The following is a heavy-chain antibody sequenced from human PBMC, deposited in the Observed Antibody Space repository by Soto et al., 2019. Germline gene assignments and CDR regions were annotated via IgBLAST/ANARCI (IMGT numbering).Heavy chain of an antibody. D-gene: IGHD3-22*01. CDR2: IYHTGTT. J-gene: IGHJ5*02. CDR3: ARGINYYDSSGDSWFDP. CDR1: GGSINSGDYS. Sequence: SETLSLTCTVSGGSINSGDYSWTWIRQPPGKGLEWIGYIYHTGTTYYNMSLKSRVTISVDRSKNQFSLKLSSVTAADTDGYNCARGINYYDSSGDSWFDPWGQGTLVTVSS. V-gene: IGHV4-30-2*01.